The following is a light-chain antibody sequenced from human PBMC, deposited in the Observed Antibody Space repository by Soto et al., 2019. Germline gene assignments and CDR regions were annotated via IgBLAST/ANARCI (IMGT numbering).Light chain of an antibody. Sequence: QSALTQPASVSGSPGQSITISCTGTSSDVGGYNYVSWYHQHPGKAPKLMIYEVSNRPSGVSNRFSGSKSGNTASLTISGLQPEDEADYYCGSYTVISALVFGGGTKLTVL. J-gene: IGLJ3*02. V-gene: IGLV2-14*01. CDR2: EVS. CDR3: GSYTVISALV. CDR1: SSDVGGYNY.